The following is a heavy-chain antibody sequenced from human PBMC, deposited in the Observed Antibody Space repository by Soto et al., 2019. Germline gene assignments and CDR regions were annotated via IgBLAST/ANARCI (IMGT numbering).Heavy chain of an antibody. CDR2: ISSTTNYI. V-gene: IGHV3-21*06. Sequence: EVQLVESGGGLVKPGGSLRLSCAASGFTFTRYSMNWVRQAPGKGLEWVSSISSTTNYIYYGASMKGRFTISRDNAKNTLSLEMDRLRDEDTAVYYCARESEDLTSNFDYWGQGTLVTVSS. J-gene: IGHJ4*02. CDR1: GFTFTRYS. CDR3: ARESEDLTSNFDY.